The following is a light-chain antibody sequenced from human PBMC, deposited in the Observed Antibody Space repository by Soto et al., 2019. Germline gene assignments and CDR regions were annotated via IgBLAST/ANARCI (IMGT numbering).Light chain of an antibody. Sequence: DIQMTQSPSSLSASVGDRVTITCRASQGMSNYLAWYQQKPGKVPKLLIYGASTLQSGVPSRFSGSGSGTDFTLTVSSLQPEDVATYYWQKYNSAPWTFGQGTKVEIK. CDR1: QGMSNY. CDR2: GAS. CDR3: QKYNSAPWT. J-gene: IGKJ1*01. V-gene: IGKV1-27*01.